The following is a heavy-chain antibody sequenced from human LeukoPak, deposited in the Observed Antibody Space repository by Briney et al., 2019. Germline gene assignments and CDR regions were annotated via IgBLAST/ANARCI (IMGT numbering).Heavy chain of an antibody. J-gene: IGHJ4*02. CDR3: ARAHIAAAGVFDY. V-gene: IGHV3-7*01. D-gene: IGHD6-13*01. Sequence: GGSLRLSCAASGFTFSSYWMSWVRQAPGKGLEWVANIKEDGSETYYVDSVRGRFTISRDNAKNSLYLQMNSLRAEDTAVYYCARAHIAAAGVFDYWGQGTLVTVSS. CDR2: IKEDGSET. CDR1: GFTFSSYW.